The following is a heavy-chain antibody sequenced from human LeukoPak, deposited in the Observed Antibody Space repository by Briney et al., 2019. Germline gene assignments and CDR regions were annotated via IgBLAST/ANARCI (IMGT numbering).Heavy chain of an antibody. J-gene: IGHJ4*02. CDR1: GHTFTSYA. CDR3: ARVDCGGDCYSSYCAY. Sequence: ASVKVFCKASGHTFTSYAVHWARQAPGQGLEWMGWLNAGNGNTKYSQKLPGTVTITRDTSARRGDRELSSLRSEDTAVYYRARVDCGGDCYSSYCAYSGQGKLVTASS. V-gene: IGHV1-3*01. CDR2: LNAGNGNT. D-gene: IGHD2-21*02.